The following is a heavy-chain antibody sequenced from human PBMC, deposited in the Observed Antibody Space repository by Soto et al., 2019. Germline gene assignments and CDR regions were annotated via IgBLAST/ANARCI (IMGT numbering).Heavy chain of an antibody. CDR2: INAGNGNT. CDR3: ARANYGQWLAY. Sequence: GASVKVSCKASGYTFTSYAMHWVRQAPGQRLEWMGWINAGNGNTKYSQKFQGRVTITRDTSASTAYMELSSLRSEDTAVYYCARANYGQWLAYWGQGTLVTVSS. V-gene: IGHV1-3*01. CDR1: GYTFTSYA. D-gene: IGHD6-19*01. J-gene: IGHJ4*02.